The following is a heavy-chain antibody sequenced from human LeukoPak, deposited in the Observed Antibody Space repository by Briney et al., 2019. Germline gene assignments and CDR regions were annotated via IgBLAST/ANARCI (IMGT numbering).Heavy chain of an antibody. CDR2: INPSGGST. V-gene: IGHV1-46*01. CDR1: GYTFTSYY. CDR3: ARDDYDDRSGYQHSTRNDY. Sequence: GASVKVSCKASGYTFTSYYMHWVRQAPGQGLEWMGIINPSGGSTNYAQKFRGRVTMTRDTSTSTVYMELSSLRSEDTAVYYCARDDYDDRSGYQHSTRNDYWGQGTLVTVSS. D-gene: IGHD3-22*01. J-gene: IGHJ4*02.